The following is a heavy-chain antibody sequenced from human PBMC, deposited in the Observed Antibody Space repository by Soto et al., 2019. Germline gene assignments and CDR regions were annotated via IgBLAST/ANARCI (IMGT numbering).Heavy chain of an antibody. D-gene: IGHD3-10*01. CDR1: GGSISSGGYY. Sequence: SETLSLTCTVSGGSISSGGYYWSWIRQHPGRGMEWIGYIYYSGSTYYNPSLKSRVTISVDTSKNQISLKLSSVTAADTAVYNCARYFSARHYYYMDVWGKGTTVTVS. CDR3: ARYFSARHYYYMDV. V-gene: IGHV4-31*03. J-gene: IGHJ6*03. CDR2: IYYSGST.